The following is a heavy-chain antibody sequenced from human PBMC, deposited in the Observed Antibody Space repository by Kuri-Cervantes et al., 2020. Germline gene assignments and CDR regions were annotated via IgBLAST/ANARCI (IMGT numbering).Heavy chain of an antibody. V-gene: IGHV3-33*01. D-gene: IGHD6-13*01. J-gene: IGHJ4*02. Sequence: GESLKISCAASGFTFSSYGMHWVRQAPGKGLEWVAVIWYDGSNKYYADSVKGRFTISRDNSKNTLYLQMNSLRAEDTAVYYCARATYSSSSEGYWGQGTLVTVSS. CDR3: ARATYSSSSEGY. CDR1: GFTFSSYG. CDR2: IWYDGSNK.